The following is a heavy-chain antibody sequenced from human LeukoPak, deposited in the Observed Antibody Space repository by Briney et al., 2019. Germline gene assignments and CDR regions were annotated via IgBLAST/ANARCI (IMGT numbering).Heavy chain of an antibody. V-gene: IGHV4-61*02. CDR1: GGSISSGGYY. CDR2: IYTSGST. Sequence: SETLSLTCTVSGGSISSGGYYWSWIRQPAGKGLEWIVRIYTSGSTNYNPSLKRRVTISVDTSKNQFCLKLSSVTAADTAVYYCASLGVRGILYWGQGTLVTVSS. CDR3: ASLGVRGILY. D-gene: IGHD3-10*01. J-gene: IGHJ4*02.